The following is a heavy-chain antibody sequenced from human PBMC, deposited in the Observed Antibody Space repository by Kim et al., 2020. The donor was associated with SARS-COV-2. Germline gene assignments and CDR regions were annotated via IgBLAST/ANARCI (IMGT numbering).Heavy chain of an antibody. Sequence: SETLSLTCAVYGGSFSGYYWSWIRQPPGKGLEWIGEINHSGSTNYNPSLKSRVTISVDTSKNQFSLKLSSVTAADTAVYYCARIAVAKQPFDYWGQGTLVTVSS. CDR2: INHSGST. CDR1: GGSFSGYY. J-gene: IGHJ4*02. V-gene: IGHV4-34*01. D-gene: IGHD6-19*01. CDR3: ARIAVAKQPFDY.